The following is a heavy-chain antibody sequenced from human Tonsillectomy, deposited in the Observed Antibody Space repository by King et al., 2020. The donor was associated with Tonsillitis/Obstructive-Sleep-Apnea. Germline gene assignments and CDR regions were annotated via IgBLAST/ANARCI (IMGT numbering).Heavy chain of an antibody. CDR3: ARDMVLEAGGDAFDI. V-gene: IGHV4-59*01. D-gene: IGHD2-8*01. CDR1: GGSISSYY. Sequence: QLQESGPGLVKPSETLSLTCSVSGGSISSYYWSWIRQPPGKGLEWIGYIYHSGSTNYHPSLKSRVTISIDTSKNQCSLKLSSVTAADTAVYYCARDMVLEAGGDAFDIWGQGTMVIVSS. J-gene: IGHJ3*02. CDR2: IYHSGST.